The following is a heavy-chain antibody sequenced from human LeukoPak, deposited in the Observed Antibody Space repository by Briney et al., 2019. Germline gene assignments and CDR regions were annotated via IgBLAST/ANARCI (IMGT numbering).Heavy chain of an antibody. V-gene: IGHV4-4*07. CDR1: GGSISSYY. CDR3: ARELASGWLIDY. Sequence: SETLSLTCTVSGGSISSYYWSWIRQPAGKGLEWIGRIYTSGSTNYNPSLKSRVTMSVDTSKNQFSLKLSSVTAADTAVYYCARELASGWLIDYWGQRTLVTVSS. J-gene: IGHJ4*02. D-gene: IGHD6-19*01. CDR2: IYTSGST.